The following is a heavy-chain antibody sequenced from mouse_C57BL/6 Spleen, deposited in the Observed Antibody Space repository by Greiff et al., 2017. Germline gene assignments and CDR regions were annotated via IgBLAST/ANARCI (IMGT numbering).Heavy chain of an antibody. J-gene: IGHJ2*01. CDR1: GYTFTSYW. CDR2: IDPSDSYT. CDR3: ARRYSNYYCDY. V-gene: IGHV1-50*01. D-gene: IGHD2-5*01. Sequence: VQLQQPGAELVKPGASVKLSCKASGYTFTSYWMQWVKQRPGQGLEWIGEIDPSDSYTNYNQKFKGKATLTVDTSSSTAYMQLSSLTSEDSAVYYCARRYSNYYCDYWGQGTTLTVSS.